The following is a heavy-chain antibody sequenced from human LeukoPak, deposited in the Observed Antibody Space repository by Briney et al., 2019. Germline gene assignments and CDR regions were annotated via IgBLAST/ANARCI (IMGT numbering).Heavy chain of an antibody. CDR3: ARGIFDEGLD. CDR1: GFTLSNYW. D-gene: IGHD3-9*01. V-gene: IGHV3-74*01. Sequence: GGSLRLSCAASGFTLSNYWMHWVRQAPGKGPVWVSRINSDGSSTSYADSVKGRFNISRDNAKNTLYPQMSSLRAEDTAVYYCARGIFDEGLDWGQGTLVTVSS. J-gene: IGHJ4*02. CDR2: INSDGSST.